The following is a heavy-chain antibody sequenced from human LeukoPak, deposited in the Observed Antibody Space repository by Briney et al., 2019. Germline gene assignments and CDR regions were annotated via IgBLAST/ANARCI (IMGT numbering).Heavy chain of an antibody. CDR1: GFTFSIYA. V-gene: IGHV3-23*01. J-gene: IGHJ4*02. Sequence: PGGSLRLSCAASGFTFSIYAMNWVRQAPGKGLEWVSAISGSGGSTFYADSVKDRFTISRDNSKNPLHLQMNSLRAEDTAVYYCAKVRTGHYFDYWGQGTLVTVSS. CDR3: AKVRTGHYFDY. CDR2: ISGSGGST. D-gene: IGHD3/OR15-3a*01.